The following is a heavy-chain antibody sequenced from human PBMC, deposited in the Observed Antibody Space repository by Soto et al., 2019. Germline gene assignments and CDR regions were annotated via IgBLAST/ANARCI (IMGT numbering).Heavy chain of an antibody. CDR1: DGYSGGGGGS. D-gene: IGHD6-13*01. V-gene: IGHV4-39*07. CDR2: IYHSGST. Sequence: SETQSVTCSVADGYSGGGGGSWSWIRQPPGKGLEWIGSIYHSGSTYYNPSLKSRVTISVDTSKNQFSLKLSSVTAADTAVYYCARRYSSSSDYWGQGTLVTVSS. J-gene: IGHJ4*02. CDR3: ARRYSSSSDY.